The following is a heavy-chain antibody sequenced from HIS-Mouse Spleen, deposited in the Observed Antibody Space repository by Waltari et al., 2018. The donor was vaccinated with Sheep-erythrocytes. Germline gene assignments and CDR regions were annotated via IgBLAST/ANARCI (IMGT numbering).Heavy chain of an antibody. Sequence: EVQLVESGGGLVKPGGSLRLSCAASGFTFSRYSRNWVRQAPGKGLEWVSSISSSSSYIYYADSVKGRFTISRDNAKNSLYLQMNSLRAEDTAVYYCARDTGTDAFDIWGQGTMVTVSS. V-gene: IGHV3-21*01. D-gene: IGHD1-1*01. J-gene: IGHJ3*02. CDR1: GFTFSRYS. CDR2: ISSSSSYI. CDR3: ARDTGTDAFDI.